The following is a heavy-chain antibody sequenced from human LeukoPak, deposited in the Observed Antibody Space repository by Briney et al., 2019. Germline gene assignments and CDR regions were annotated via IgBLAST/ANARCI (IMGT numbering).Heavy chain of an antibody. J-gene: IGHJ4*02. CDR3: ASWNYSGSDY. V-gene: IGHV4-39*01. CDR1: GGSISSSSCY. Sequence: SETLSLTCTVSGGSISSSSCYWGWIRQPPGKGLEWIGSIYYSGSTYYNPSLKSRVTISVDTSKNQFSLKLSSVTAADTAVYYCASWNYSGSDYWGQGALVTVSS. CDR2: IYYSGST. D-gene: IGHD1-26*01.